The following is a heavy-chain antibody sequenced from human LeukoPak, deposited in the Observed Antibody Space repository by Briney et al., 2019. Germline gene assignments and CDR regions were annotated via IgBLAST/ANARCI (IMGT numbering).Heavy chain of an antibody. CDR3: ARASKGSTVGATGWFDP. V-gene: IGHV1-46*01. CDR1: GYTFTSYY. CDR2: INPSGGST. J-gene: IGHJ5*02. Sequence: GASVKVSCKASGYTFTSYYMHWVRQAPGQGLEWMGIINPSGGSTSYAQKFQGRVTMTRDTSTSTVYMELSSLRSEDTAVYYCARASKGSTVGATGWFDPWGQGTLVTVSS. D-gene: IGHD1-26*01.